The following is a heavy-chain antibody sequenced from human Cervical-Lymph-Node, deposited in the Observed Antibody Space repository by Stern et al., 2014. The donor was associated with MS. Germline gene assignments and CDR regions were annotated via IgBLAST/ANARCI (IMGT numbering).Heavy chain of an antibody. CDR3: ARDMPLTYYYDATQKFDY. D-gene: IGHD3-22*01. Sequence: VQLVESGGGLVKPGGSLRLSCAASGFTFSSYSMNWVRQAPGKGLEWVSSISSSSSYIYYADSVKGRFTISRDNAKNSLYLQMNSLRAEDTAVYYCARDMPLTYYYDATQKFDYWGQGTLVTVSS. V-gene: IGHV3-21*01. CDR2: ISSSSSYI. CDR1: GFTFSSYS. J-gene: IGHJ4*02.